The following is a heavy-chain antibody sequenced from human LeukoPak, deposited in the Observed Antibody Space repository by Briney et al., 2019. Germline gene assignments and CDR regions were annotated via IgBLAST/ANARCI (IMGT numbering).Heavy chain of an antibody. CDR1: GYTFTSYG. CDR2: ISAYNGNT. V-gene: IGHV1-18*01. CDR3: ARGVGMVRGVIYHYYGMDV. D-gene: IGHD3-10*01. Sequence: ASVKVSCKASGYTFTSYGISWVRQAPGQGLEWMGWISAYNGNTNYAQRLQGRVTMSTDTSTSTAYMELRSLRSDDTAVYYCARGVGMVRGVIYHYYGMDVWGQGTTVTVSS. J-gene: IGHJ6*02.